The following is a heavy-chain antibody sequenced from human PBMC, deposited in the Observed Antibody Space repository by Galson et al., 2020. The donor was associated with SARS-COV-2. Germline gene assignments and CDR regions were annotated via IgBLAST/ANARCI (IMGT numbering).Heavy chain of an antibody. V-gene: IGHV3-30*04. CDR2: ISYHGSNT. CDR3: ARDGVVVAATLPQNRVYYYDYYMDG. Sequence: GESLTLSCAASGFTFSSYAMHCVRQAPRKGLEWVAVISYHGSNTYYAHSVKGRFTISRDNSKNTLYLQMNSLRAADTAVYYCARDGVVVAATLPQNRVYYYDYYMDGWGKGTTVTISS. CDR1: GFTFSSYA. J-gene: IGHJ6*03. D-gene: IGHD2-15*01.